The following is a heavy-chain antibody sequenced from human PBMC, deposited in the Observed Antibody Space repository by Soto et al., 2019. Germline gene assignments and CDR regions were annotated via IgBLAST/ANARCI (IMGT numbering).Heavy chain of an antibody. CDR3: ARESYSSGDYYMDV. CDR2: INHSGST. D-gene: IGHD6-25*01. J-gene: IGHJ6*03. Sequence: ETLSLTCAVYGGSFSGYYWSWIRQPPGKGLEWIGEINHSGSTNYNPSLKSRVTISVDTSKNQFSLKLSSVTAADTAVYYCARESYSSGDYYMDVWGKGTTVTVSS. V-gene: IGHV4-34*01. CDR1: GGSFSGYY.